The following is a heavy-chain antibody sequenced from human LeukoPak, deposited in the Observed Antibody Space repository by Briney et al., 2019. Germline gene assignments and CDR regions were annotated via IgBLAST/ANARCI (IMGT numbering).Heavy chain of an antibody. D-gene: IGHD3-16*01. CDR2: SHHSGTT. Sequence: PSETLSLPCTVSGVSMKNYYWTWIRQPPGKGIEWIGYSHHSGTTNYTPSLRGRVTISVDTSKNQFSLKLNSVTAADTAVYYCARLIGLGEVSPYFDYWGQGILVTVSS. CDR3: ARLIGLGEVSPYFDY. CDR1: GVSMKNYY. V-gene: IGHV4-59*01. J-gene: IGHJ4*02.